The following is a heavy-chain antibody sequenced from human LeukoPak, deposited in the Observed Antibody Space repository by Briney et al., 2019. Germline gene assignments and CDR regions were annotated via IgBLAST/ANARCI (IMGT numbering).Heavy chain of an antibody. Sequence: QPGGSLRLSCAASGFTFSSYWMYWVRQAPGKGLVWVSRIKSDGSTTSYADSVKGRFTISRDNAKNTLYLQMNSLRAEDTAVYYCTTLYAGPTDYWGQGTLVTVSS. J-gene: IGHJ4*02. D-gene: IGHD2-8*01. V-gene: IGHV3-74*01. CDR1: GFTFSSYW. CDR2: IKSDGSTT. CDR3: TTLYAGPTDY.